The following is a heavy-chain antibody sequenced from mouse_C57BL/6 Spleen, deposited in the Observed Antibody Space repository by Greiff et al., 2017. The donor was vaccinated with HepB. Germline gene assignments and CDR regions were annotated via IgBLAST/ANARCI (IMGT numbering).Heavy chain of an antibody. CDR1: GFSFNTYA. CDR2: IRSKSNNYAT. V-gene: IGHV10-1*01. J-gene: IGHJ3*01. D-gene: IGHD1-1*01. CDR3: VRGAYYYGSSLAWFAY. Sequence: EVQLQQSGGGLVQPKGSLKLSCAASGFSFNTYAMNWVRQAPGKGLEWVARIRSKSNNYATYYADSVKDRFTISRDDSESMLYLQMNNLKTEDTAMYYCVRGAYYYGSSLAWFAYWGQGTLVTVSA.